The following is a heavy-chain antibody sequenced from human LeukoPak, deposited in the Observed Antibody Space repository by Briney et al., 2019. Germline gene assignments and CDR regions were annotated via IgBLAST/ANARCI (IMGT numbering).Heavy chain of an antibody. Sequence: SETRSLTCTVSGGSLTGYYWSWIRQPPGKGLEWIAHVYYTGRTLYNPSLESRVTISVDTSKTQISLKLTSVTAADTAVFYCARDLYGDYVYYFDYWGQGTLVTVSS. J-gene: IGHJ4*02. CDR1: GGSLTGYY. D-gene: IGHD4-17*01. V-gene: IGHV4-59*12. CDR2: VYYTGRT. CDR3: ARDLYGDYVYYFDY.